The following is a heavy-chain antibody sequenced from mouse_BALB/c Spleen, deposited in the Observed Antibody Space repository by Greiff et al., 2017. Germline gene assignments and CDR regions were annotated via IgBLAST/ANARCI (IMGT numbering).Heavy chain of an antibody. J-gene: IGHJ4*01. CDR2: ISSGSSTI. Sequence: EVMLVESGGGLVQPGGSRKLSCAASGFTFSSFGMHWVRQAPEKGLEWVAYISSGSSTIYYADTVKGRFTISRDNPKNTLFLQMTSLRSEDTAMYYCARKEYAMDYWGQGTSVTVSS. V-gene: IGHV5-17*02. CDR1: GFTFSSFG. CDR3: ARKEYAMDY.